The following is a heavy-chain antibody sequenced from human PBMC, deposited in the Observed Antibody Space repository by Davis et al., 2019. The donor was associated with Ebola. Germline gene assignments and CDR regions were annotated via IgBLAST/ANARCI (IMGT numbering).Heavy chain of an antibody. Sequence: PGGSLRLSCAASGFTFSSYWMHWVRQAPGKGLVWVSRINSDGSSTSYADSVKGRFTISRDNAKNTLFLQMNSLRAEDTAIYYCAKEKDVVPIIYRAYFDYWGQGILVTVSS. V-gene: IGHV3-74*01. D-gene: IGHD2-8*01. CDR3: AKEKDVVPIIYRAYFDY. J-gene: IGHJ4*02. CDR1: GFTFSSYW. CDR2: INSDGSST.